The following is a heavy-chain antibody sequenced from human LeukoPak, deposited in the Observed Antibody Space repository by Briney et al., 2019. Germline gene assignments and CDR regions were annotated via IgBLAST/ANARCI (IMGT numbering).Heavy chain of an antibody. CDR1: GYSFTSYW. V-gene: IGHV5-51*01. Sequence: GESLKISCKGSGYSFTSYWIGWVRQMPGKGLEWMGIIRPADSDIRYSPSFQGQVTISADKSISTAYLQWSSLKASDTAMYYCARQRDYDILTGYEFDPWGQGTLVTVSS. CDR3: ARQRDYDILTGYEFDP. J-gene: IGHJ5*02. D-gene: IGHD3-9*01. CDR2: IRPADSDI.